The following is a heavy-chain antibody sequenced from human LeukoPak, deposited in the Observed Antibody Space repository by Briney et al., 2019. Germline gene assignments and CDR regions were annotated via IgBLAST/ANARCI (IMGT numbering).Heavy chain of an antibody. CDR2: INTYYGNT. Sequence: ASVKVSCKASGYTFTNYGFSWVRQAPGQGLEWMGWINTYYGNTNYAHKLQGRVTMTTDTSTSTAYMELTSLRSDDTAVYYCARDSNYYDTSRYDYWGQGTLITVSS. V-gene: IGHV1-18*01. CDR1: GYTFTNYG. J-gene: IGHJ4*02. CDR3: ARDSNYYDTSRYDY. D-gene: IGHD3-22*01.